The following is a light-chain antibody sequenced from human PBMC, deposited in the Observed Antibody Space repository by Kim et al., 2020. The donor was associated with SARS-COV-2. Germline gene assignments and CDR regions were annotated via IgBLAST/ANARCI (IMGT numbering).Light chain of an antibody. CDR3: QAWDSSTSVV. J-gene: IGLJ2*01. CDR2: QDT. CDR1: KLGDTY. Sequence: SYELTQPPSVSVSPGQTASITCSGDKLGDTYASWYQQKPGQSPVVVIYQDTKRPSGIPERFSGSNSGNTATLTISGTQAMDEADYYCQAWDSSTSVVFGG. V-gene: IGLV3-1*01.